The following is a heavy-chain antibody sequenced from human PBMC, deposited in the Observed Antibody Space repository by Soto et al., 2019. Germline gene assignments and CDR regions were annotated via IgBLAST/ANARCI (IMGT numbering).Heavy chain of an antibody. Sequence: PVKGSCKTSGGTFSSYAISWVRQAPGQGLEWMGGIIPIFGTANYAQKFQGRVTITADESTSTAYMELSSLRSEDTAVYYCAREGVGLGTMRVPDETDIWCQATMVT. V-gene: IGHV1-69*13. J-gene: IGHJ3*02. CDR3: AREGVGLGTMRVPDETDI. CDR2: IIPIFGTA. CDR1: GGTFSSYA. D-gene: IGHD3-22*01.